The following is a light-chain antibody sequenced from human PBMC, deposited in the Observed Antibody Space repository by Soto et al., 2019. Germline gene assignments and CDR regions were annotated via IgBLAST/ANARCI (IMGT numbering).Light chain of an antibody. Sequence: DIQMSQSPSSLSASVGDSVSITCRASQNINRWLAWYQQKPGRAPKLLIYDASSLQSGVPSRFSGSGSGTEFALTISSLQPDDFATYHCQEYNTYSWAFGQGNKVEIK. CDR2: DAS. J-gene: IGKJ1*01. CDR1: QNINRW. CDR3: QEYNTYSWA. V-gene: IGKV1-5*01.